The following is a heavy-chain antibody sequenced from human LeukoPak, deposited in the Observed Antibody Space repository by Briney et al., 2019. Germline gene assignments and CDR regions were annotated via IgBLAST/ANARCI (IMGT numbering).Heavy chain of an antibody. V-gene: IGHV3-53*01. D-gene: IGHD3-3*01. CDR2: IYSGGST. Sequence: GGSLRLSCAASGFTVSSNYTSWVRQAPGKGLEWVSVIYSGGSTYYADSVKGRFTISRDNSKNTLYLQMNSLRAEDTAVYYCARDRVNFGYYYYGMDVWGQGTTVTVSS. J-gene: IGHJ6*02. CDR1: GFTVSSNY. CDR3: ARDRVNFGYYYYGMDV.